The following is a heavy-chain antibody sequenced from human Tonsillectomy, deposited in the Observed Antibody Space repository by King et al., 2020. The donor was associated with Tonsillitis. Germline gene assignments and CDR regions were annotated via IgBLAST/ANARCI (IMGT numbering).Heavy chain of an antibody. J-gene: IGHJ4*02. Sequence: VQLVESGGGLVKPGGSLRLSCAASGFTVSNAWMSWVRQAPGKGLEWVGRIKSKTDGGTTDYAAPVKGRFTISREDSKNTLYLQMTSLKTEDTAVYYCTTVRYDSSGYPYYWGQGTLVTVSA. D-gene: IGHD3-22*01. CDR3: TTVRYDSSGYPYY. V-gene: IGHV3-15*01. CDR2: IKSKTDGGTT. CDR1: GFTVSNAW.